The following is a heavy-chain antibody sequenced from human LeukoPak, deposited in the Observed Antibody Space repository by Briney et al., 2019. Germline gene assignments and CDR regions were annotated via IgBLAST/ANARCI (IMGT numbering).Heavy chain of an antibody. CDR1: GGSISSGNW. CDR3: ARRRAVAGNGSY. CDR2: VYHSGST. D-gene: IGHD6-19*01. J-gene: IGHJ4*02. Sequence: PSGTLSLTCAVSGGSISSGNWWSWVRQPPGKGLEWIGEVYHSGSTNYNPSLKSRVTISVDKSKNQFSLNPSSVTAADTAVYYCARRRAVAGNGSYWGQGTLVTVSS. V-gene: IGHV4-4*02.